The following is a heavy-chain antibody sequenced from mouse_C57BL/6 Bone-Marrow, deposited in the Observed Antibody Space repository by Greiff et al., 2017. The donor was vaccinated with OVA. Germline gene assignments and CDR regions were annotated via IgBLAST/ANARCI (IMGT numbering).Heavy chain of an antibody. V-gene: IGHV1-39*01. CDR1: GYSFTDYN. CDR2: INPNYGTT. Sequence: VQLKESGPELVKPGASVKISCKASGYSFTDYNMNWVKQSNGKSLEWIGVINPNYGTTSYNQKFKGKATLTVDQSSSTAYMQLNSLTSEDSAVYYCAREGYSNYLPWFAYWGQGTLVTVSA. CDR3: AREGYSNYLPWFAY. J-gene: IGHJ3*01. D-gene: IGHD2-5*01.